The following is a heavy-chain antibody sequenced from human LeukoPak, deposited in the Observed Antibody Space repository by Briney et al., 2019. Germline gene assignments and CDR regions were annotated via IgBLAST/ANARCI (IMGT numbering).Heavy chain of an antibody. D-gene: IGHD6-13*01. V-gene: IGHV1-8*01. Sequence: GASVTVSCKASGFTFSNYDINWVRQATGQGLEWLGWMNPNNGDTGYAQKFQDRVTMTGDTSISTVYMELRSLRFEDTAVYYCARGIPSSSWYGLWGQGTLVTVSS. CDR1: GFTFSNYD. CDR3: ARGIPSSSWYGL. J-gene: IGHJ4*02. CDR2: MNPNNGDT.